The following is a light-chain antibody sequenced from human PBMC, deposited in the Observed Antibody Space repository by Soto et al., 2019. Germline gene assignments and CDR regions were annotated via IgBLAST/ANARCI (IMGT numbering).Light chain of an antibody. Sequence: EIVLTQSPGTLSLSPGERATLSCRASQSVTSNFLAWNQQKHGQTPRLFIYGASSRTTGDPDRFSGSGSGTDFTLTISRLEPEDFAVYYCQQYGSSPRTFGQVTKLEIK. J-gene: IGKJ2*01. CDR3: QQYGSSPRT. CDR1: QSVTSNF. CDR2: GAS. V-gene: IGKV3-20*01.